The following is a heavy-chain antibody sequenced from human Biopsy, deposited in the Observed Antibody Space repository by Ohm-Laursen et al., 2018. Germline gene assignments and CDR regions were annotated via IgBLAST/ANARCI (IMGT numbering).Heavy chain of an antibody. CDR3: ARDTRWSPYSMDV. CDR2: ISGGGTI. CDR1: GFSFSDYY. V-gene: IGHV3-11*01. D-gene: IGHD4-23*01. Sequence: LSLTCAASGFSFSDYYMRWIRQAPGRGLEWVSYISGGGTIYYGDSMKGRVTISRDNAKNSLYLQMHSLRAEDTAVYYCARDTRWSPYSMDVWGQGTTVTVSS. J-gene: IGHJ6*02.